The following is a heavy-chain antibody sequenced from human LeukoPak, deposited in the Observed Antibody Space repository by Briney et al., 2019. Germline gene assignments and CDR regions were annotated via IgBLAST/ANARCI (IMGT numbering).Heavy chain of an antibody. Sequence: GSLRLSCETSGFTFSSYGMHWVRQAPGKGLQWVAVISFDGTNTVYLDSVKGRFTTSRDNSKNTLYLQMNSLTSEDTATYYCAKEKGWELLLSYIDFWGQGTLVTVYS. J-gene: IGHJ4*02. CDR1: GFTFSSYG. V-gene: IGHV3-30*18. CDR3: AKEKGWELLLSYIDF. CDR2: ISFDGTNT. D-gene: IGHD1-26*01.